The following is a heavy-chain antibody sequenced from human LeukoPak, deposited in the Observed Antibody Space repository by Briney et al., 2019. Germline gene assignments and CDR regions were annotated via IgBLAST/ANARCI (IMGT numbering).Heavy chain of an antibody. V-gene: IGHV4-59*01. CDR3: ARGSATGGYNWFDP. J-gene: IGHJ5*02. Sequence: MSSETLSLTCTVSDGSISSYYWSWIRQPPGKGLEWIGYVYYSGSTNYNPSLKSRVTISVDTSENQFSLKLSSVTAADTALYYCARGSATGGYNWFDPWGQGTLVTVSS. CDR2: VYYSGST. D-gene: IGHD3-16*01. CDR1: DGSISSYY.